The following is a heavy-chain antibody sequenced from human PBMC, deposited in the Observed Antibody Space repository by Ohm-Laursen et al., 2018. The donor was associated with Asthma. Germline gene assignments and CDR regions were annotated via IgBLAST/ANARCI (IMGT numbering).Heavy chain of an antibody. CDR3: ARIGPEWELPGREYSLHH. D-gene: IGHD1-26*01. Sequence: SLRLSCAASGYTFSRYSIHWVRQVPGKGLEWVASISTVSTFIYYADSVRGRFTTSRDNAENSVYLQMNSLRAEDTALYYCARIGPEWELPGREYSLHHWGQGTQVTVSS. CDR2: ISTVSTFI. J-gene: IGHJ1*01. CDR1: GYTFSRYS. V-gene: IGHV3-21*01.